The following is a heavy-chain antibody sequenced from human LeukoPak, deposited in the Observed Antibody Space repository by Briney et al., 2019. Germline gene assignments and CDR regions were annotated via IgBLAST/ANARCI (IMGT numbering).Heavy chain of an antibody. CDR1: GYSISSGYY. J-gene: IGHJ1*01. CDR2: IFYSGST. Sequence: SETLSLTCTVSGYSISSGYYWSWIRQPPGKGLEWIGYIFYSGSTNYNPSLKSRVTISIDTSKNQFSLKLSSVTAADTAVYYCARGDSTVTPKYFQYWGQGTLVTVSS. CDR3: ARGDSTVTPKYFQY. D-gene: IGHD4-23*01. V-gene: IGHV4-61*01.